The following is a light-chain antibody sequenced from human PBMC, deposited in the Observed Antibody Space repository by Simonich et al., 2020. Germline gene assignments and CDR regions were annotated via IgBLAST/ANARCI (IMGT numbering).Light chain of an antibody. Sequence: QSALTQPPSASGSPGQSGTISCTGTSSDVGGYNYISWYQQHPGNAHNLMIYDVSNRPSGVSNRFSGTKSGNPASLNISGLQAEDEADYYCSSYTSSSTVVFGGGTKLTVL. J-gene: IGLJ2*01. V-gene: IGLV2-14*01. CDR1: SSDVGGYNY. CDR2: DVS. CDR3: SSYTSSSTVV.